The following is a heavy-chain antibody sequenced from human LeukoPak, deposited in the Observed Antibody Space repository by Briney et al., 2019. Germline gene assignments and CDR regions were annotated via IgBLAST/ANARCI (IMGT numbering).Heavy chain of an antibody. V-gene: IGHV4-61*02. CDR3: ARAFCVGECFVLHIFFDS. CDR1: GYSISSGTYY. CDR2: ISTSGST. Sequence: KPSETLSLTCTVSGYSISSGTYYWTWIRQPAGKGLEWIGRISTSGSTNYNPSLKSRVTISLDTSKNQFSLKLSSVTAADTAVFYCARAFCVGECFVLHIFFDSWGQGTLVTVSS. D-gene: IGHD2-21*01. J-gene: IGHJ4*02.